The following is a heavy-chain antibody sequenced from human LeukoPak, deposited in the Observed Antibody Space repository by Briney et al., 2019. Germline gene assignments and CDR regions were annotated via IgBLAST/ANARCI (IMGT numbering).Heavy chain of an antibody. D-gene: IGHD1-26*01. CDR3: TTDQEGWAYSGSYYFDY. V-gene: IGHV3-15*01. Sequence: PGGSLRLSCAASGFTFSNAWMSWVRQAPGKGLEWVGRIKSKTDGGTTDYAAPVKGRFTISRDDSKNTLYLQMNSLKTEDTAVYYCTTDQEGWAYSGSYYFDYWGQGTLVTVSS. J-gene: IGHJ4*02. CDR1: GFTFSNAW. CDR2: IKSKTDGGTT.